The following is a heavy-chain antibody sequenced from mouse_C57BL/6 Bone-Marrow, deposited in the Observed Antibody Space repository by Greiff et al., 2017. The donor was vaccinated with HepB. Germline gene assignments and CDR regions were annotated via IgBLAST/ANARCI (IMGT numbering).Heavy chain of an antibody. CDR1: GFSLTSYG. CDR3: ARRSPFYYSYAMDY. J-gene: IGHJ4*01. Sequence: QVQLQQSGPGLVQPSQSLSITCTVSGFSLTSYGVHWVRQSPGKGLEWLGVIWSGGSTDYNAAFISRLSISKDNSKSQVFFKMNSLQADDTAIYYCARRSPFYYSYAMDYWGQGTSVTVSS. V-gene: IGHV2-2*01. CDR2: IWSGGST. D-gene: IGHD2-1*01.